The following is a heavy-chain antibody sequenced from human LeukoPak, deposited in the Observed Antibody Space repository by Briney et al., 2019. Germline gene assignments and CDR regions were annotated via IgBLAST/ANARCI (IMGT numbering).Heavy chain of an antibody. V-gene: IGHV1-69*04. Sequence: SVKVSCKASGGTFSSYAISWVRQAPGQGLEWMGRIIPILGIANYAQKFQGRVTITADKSTSTAYMELSSLRAEDTAVYYCAREDGDLRSDAFDIWGQGTMVTVSS. CDR1: GGTFSSYA. CDR3: AREDGDLRSDAFDI. D-gene: IGHD5-24*01. J-gene: IGHJ3*02. CDR2: IIPILGIA.